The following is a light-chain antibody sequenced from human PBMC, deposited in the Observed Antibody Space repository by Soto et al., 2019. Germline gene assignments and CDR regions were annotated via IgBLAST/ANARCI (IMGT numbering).Light chain of an antibody. V-gene: IGKV1-6*01. CDR2: GAS. J-gene: IGKJ1*01. Sequence: IQMTQSPSSLSASVGDRVNITCRASQGIRNYLGWYQQKPGKAPNLLIYGASTLQIGVPSRFSGSGSGTDFTLTINSLQPEDFATYYCLHDYNYPRTFGQGTRVDVK. CDR3: LHDYNYPRT. CDR1: QGIRNY.